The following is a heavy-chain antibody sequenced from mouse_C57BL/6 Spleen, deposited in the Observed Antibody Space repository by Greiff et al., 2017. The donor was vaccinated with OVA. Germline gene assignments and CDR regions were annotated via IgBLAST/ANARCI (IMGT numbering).Heavy chain of an antibody. J-gene: IGHJ2*01. V-gene: IGHV1-26*01. CDR1: GYTFTDYY. D-gene: IGHD4-1*01. CDR2: INPNNGGT. CDR3: ARKNWDLDY. Sequence: EVKLVESGPELVKPGASVKISCKASGYTFTDYYMNWVKQSHGKSLEWIGDINPNNGGTSYNQKFKGKATLTVDKSSSTAYMELRSLTSEDSAVYYCARKNWDLDYWGQGTTLTVSS.